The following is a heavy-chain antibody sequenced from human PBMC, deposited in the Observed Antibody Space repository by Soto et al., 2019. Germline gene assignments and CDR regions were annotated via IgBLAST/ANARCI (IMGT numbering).Heavy chain of an antibody. Sequence: GGSLRLSCAASGFTFSSFVLNWVRQAPGKGLEWVSSISSSTIYIYYADSVKGRFTISRDNAKTSLYMQMNSLRADDKAVYYRARVSPHNPYFDYWGQGTLVTVSS. J-gene: IGHJ4*02. D-gene: IGHD1-20*01. CDR1: GFTFSSFV. CDR3: ARVSPHNPYFDY. CDR2: ISSSTIYI. V-gene: IGHV3-21*01.